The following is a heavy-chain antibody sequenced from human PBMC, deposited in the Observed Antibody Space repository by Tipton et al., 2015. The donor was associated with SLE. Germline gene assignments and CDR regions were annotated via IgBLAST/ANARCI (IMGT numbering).Heavy chain of an antibody. J-gene: IGHJ5*02. CDR2: IYYSGGT. V-gene: IGHV4-39*07. D-gene: IGHD5-18*01. CDR3: ARETGYSYDWFDP. Sequence: TLSLTCSVAGGSVSIRTHFWGWIRQPPGKGLEWIGSIYYSGGTYSNPSLRSRVTMSVDISENQFSLKLSSVTAADTAVYYCARETGYSYDWFDPWGQGTLVTVSS. CDR1: GGSVSIRTHF.